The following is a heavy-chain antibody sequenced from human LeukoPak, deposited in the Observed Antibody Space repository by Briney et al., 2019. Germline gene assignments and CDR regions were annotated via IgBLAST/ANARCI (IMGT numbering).Heavy chain of an antibody. CDR2: ISYDGSKT. CDR1: GFTFSSYG. CDR3: AKPYYYGSRSYMDY. J-gene: IGHJ4*02. Sequence: PGRSLRLSCAASGFTFSSYGMDWVRQAPGKGLEWVAVISYDGSKTYYADSVKGRFTSSRDNSKNMLYLQMNSLRDEDTAVYYCAKPYYYGSRSYMDYWGQGTLVSVSS. V-gene: IGHV3-30*18. D-gene: IGHD3-10*01.